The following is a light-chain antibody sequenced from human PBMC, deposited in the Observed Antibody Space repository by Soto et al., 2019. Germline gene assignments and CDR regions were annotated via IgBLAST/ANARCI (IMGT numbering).Light chain of an antibody. CDR2: DAS. J-gene: IGKJ1*01. CDR3: QQRTSWLGT. V-gene: IGKV3-11*01. CDR1: QSVSRY. Sequence: EIVLTQSPVTLSLSPGERATLSCRASQSVSRYLAWYQQKPGQAPRLLIYDASFSATGIPARFRGSGSGTDFTLTIDILEPEDLAVYFCQQRTSWLGTFGQGTKVEI.